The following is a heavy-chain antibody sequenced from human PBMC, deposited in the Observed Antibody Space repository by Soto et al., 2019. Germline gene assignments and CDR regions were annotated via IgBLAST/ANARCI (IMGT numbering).Heavy chain of an antibody. CDR1: GFIFSGYS. CDR3: ARENYYDSSGYYLSFDY. Sequence: EVQLVESGGGFVQPGGSLRLSCVASGFIFSGYSMNWVRQAPGTGLAWVSYISSSSSTVYYADSVKGRFTISRNNAKNSLYLQMSSLRDEDTAVYYCARENYYDSSGYYLSFDYWGQGALVTVSS. CDR2: ISSSSSTV. J-gene: IGHJ4*02. V-gene: IGHV3-48*02. D-gene: IGHD3-22*01.